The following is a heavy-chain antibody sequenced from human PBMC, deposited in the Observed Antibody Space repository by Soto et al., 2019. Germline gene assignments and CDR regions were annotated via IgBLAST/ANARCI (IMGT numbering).Heavy chain of an antibody. CDR1: GGTFSGYA. CDR3: AIDPRSITGTTSSEDFQH. Sequence: QAQLMQSGAEVKEPGSSVKVSCKASGGTFSGYAISWVRQAPGQGLEWLGGIIPIFGITNYAQKFQNRLTIAADESSATVYMDLRSLTSEDSAIYYCAIDPRSITGTTSSEDFQHWGQGTLVSVS. CDR2: IIPIFGIT. J-gene: IGHJ1*01. V-gene: IGHV1-69*01. D-gene: IGHD1-1*01.